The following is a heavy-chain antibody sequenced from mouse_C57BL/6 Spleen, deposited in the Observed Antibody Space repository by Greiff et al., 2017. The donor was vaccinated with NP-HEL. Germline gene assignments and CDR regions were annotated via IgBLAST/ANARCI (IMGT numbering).Heavy chain of an antibody. CDR1: GYTFTSYG. J-gene: IGHJ2*01. CDR2: IYPRSGNT. D-gene: IGHD1-1*01. CDR3: AREGTTVVAKTYFDY. Sequence: VNLVESGAELARPGASVKLSCKASGYTFTSYGISWVKQRTGQGLEWIGEIYPRSGNTYYNEKFKGKATLTADKSSSTAYMELRSLTSEDSAVYFCAREGTTVVAKTYFDYWGQGTTLTVSS. V-gene: IGHV1-81*01.